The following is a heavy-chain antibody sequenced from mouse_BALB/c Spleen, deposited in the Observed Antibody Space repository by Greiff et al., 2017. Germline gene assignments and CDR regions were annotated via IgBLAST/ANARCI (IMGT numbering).Heavy chain of an antibody. CDR3: ARVHDCGRDYYAMDY. CDR1: GFTIKDYY. CDR2: IDPENGNT. D-gene: IGHD2-4*01. V-gene: IGHV14-1*02. J-gene: IGHJ4*01. Sequence: EVKLVESGAELVRPGALVKLSCKASGFTIKDYYMHWVKQRPEQGLEWIGWIDPENGNTIYDPKFQGKASITADTSSNTAYLQLSSLTSEDTAVYYCARVHDCGRDYYAMDYWGQGTSVTVSS.